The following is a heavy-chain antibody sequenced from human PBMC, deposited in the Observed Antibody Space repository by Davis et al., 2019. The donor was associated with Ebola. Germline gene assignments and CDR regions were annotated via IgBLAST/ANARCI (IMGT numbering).Heavy chain of an antibody. Sequence: PSETLSLTCTVSGGSISSYYWSWIRQPPGKGLEWIGYIYYSGSTYYNPSPKSRVTISVDRSKNQFSLKLSSVTAADTAVYYCARMDTAMVTGYYYYGMDVWGQGTTVTVSS. CDR1: GGSISSYY. CDR2: IYYSGST. CDR3: ARMDTAMVTGYYYYGMDV. D-gene: IGHD5-18*01. V-gene: IGHV4-59*12. J-gene: IGHJ6*02.